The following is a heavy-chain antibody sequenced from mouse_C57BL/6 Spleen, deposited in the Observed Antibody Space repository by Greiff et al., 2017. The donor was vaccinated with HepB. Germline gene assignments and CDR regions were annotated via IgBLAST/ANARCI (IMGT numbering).Heavy chain of an antibody. V-gene: IGHV1-82*01. Sequence: VKLMESGPELVKPGASVKISCKASGYAFSSSWMNWVKQRPGKGLEWIGRIYPGDGDTNYNGKFKGKATLTADKSSSTAYMQLSSLTSEDSAVYFCARSDLGYYVDYWGQGTTLTVSS. D-gene: IGHD2-2*01. CDR3: ARSDLGYYVDY. CDR1: GYAFSSSW. J-gene: IGHJ2*01. CDR2: IYPGDGDT.